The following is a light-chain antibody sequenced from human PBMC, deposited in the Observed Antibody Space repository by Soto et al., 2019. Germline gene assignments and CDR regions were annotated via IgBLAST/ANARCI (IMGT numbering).Light chain of an antibody. CDR3: QQFHSFPWT. V-gene: IGKV3-11*01. CDR2: DAY. CDR1: QSFRGL. Sequence: EVVLTQSPVTLSLSPGERATLSCRASQSFRGLLAWYQQKPGQAPRLLIYDAYNRATGIPPRFSGSGSGTDFTLTVSSLQPDDFATFYCQQFHSFPWTFGQGTKVEI. J-gene: IGKJ1*01.